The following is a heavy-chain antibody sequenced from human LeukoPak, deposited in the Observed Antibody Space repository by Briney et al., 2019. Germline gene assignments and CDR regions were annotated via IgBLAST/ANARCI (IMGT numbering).Heavy chain of an antibody. Sequence: GASVKVSCKASGYTFTSYGISWVRQAPGQGLEWMGWISAYNGNTNYAQKLQGRVTMTTDTSTSTAYMELRSLRSDDTAVYYCAKVRWDNSGWYYLDSWGQGTLVTVSS. V-gene: IGHV1-18*01. CDR1: GYTFTSYG. J-gene: IGHJ4*02. D-gene: IGHD6-19*01. CDR2: ISAYNGNT. CDR3: AKVRWDNSGWYYLDS.